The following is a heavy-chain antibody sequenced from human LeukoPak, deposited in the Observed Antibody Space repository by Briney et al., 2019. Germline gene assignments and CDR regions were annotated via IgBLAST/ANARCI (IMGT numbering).Heavy chain of an antibody. CDR2: ISYDGSNK. J-gene: IGHJ4*02. CDR3: ARDEDYGDYSIDY. D-gene: IGHD4-17*01. V-gene: IGHV3-30-3*01. CDR1: GFTFSSYA. Sequence: TGGSLRLSCAASGFTFSSYAMPWVRQAPGKGLEWVAVISYDGSNKYYADSVKGRFTISRDNSKNTLYLQMNSLRAEDTAVYYCARDEDYGDYSIDYWGQGTLVTVSS.